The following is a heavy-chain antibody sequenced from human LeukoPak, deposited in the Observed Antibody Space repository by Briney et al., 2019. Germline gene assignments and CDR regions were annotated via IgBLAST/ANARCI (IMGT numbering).Heavy chain of an antibody. CDR2: ISGSGGST. J-gene: IGHJ4*02. CDR3: ARFQASEFRGFDH. CDR1: GFTFSSYA. Sequence: GGSLRLSCAASGFTFSSYAMSWVRQAPGKGLEWVSAISGSGGSTYYADSVKGRFTIYRDNSKNTLYLQMNSLRAEDTAVYYCARFQASEFRGFDHWGQGTLITVSS. D-gene: IGHD3-10*01. V-gene: IGHV3-23*01.